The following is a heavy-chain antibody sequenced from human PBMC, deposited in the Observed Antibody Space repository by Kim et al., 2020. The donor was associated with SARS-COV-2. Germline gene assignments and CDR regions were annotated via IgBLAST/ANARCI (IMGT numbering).Heavy chain of an antibody. Sequence: SETLSLTCTVSGGSISSYYWSWIRQPPGKGLEWIGYIYYSGSTNYNPSLKSRVTISVDTSKNQFSLKLSSVTAADTAVYYCARGPSSSWPGGWFDPWGQGTLVTVSS. CDR1: GGSISSYY. CDR3: ARGPSSSWPGGWFDP. V-gene: IGHV4-59*01. D-gene: IGHD6-13*01. CDR2: IYYSGST. J-gene: IGHJ5*02.